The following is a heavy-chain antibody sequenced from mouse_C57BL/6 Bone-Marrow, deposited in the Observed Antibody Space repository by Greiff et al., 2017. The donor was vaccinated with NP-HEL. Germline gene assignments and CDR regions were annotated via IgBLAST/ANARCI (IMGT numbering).Heavy chain of an antibody. D-gene: IGHD1-1*01. Sequence: EVQLQQSGAELVRPGASVKLSCTASGFNIKDDYMHWVKQRPEQGLEWIGWIDPENGDTEYASKFQGKATITADTSSNTAYLQLSSLTSEDTAVYYCTTLSITTVVAPGYGGQGTTLTVSS. CDR3: TTLSITTVVAPGY. V-gene: IGHV14-4*01. J-gene: IGHJ2*01. CDR2: IDPENGDT. CDR1: GFNIKDDY.